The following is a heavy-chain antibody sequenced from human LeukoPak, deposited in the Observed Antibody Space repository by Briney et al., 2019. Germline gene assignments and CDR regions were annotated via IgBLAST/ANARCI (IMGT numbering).Heavy chain of an antibody. CDR3: ARVQRSSSRRLPYYDFWSGYQYYYYYYMDV. J-gene: IGHJ6*03. D-gene: IGHD3-3*01. CDR2: INPNSGGT. Sequence: ASVKVSCKASGYTFTGYYMHWVRQAPGQGLEWMGWINPNSGGTNYAQKFQGRVTMTRDTSISTAYMELSRLRSDDTAVYYCARVQRSSSRRLPYYDFWSGYQYYYYYYMDVWGKGTTVTVSS. V-gene: IGHV1-2*02. CDR1: GYTFTGYY.